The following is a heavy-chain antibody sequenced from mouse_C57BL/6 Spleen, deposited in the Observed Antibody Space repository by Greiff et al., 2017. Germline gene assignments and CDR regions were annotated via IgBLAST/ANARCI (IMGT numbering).Heavy chain of an antibody. D-gene: IGHD2-4*01. CDR1: GYTFTDYE. J-gene: IGHJ4*01. CDR2: IDPETGGT. Sequence: QVQLQQSGAELVRPGASVTLSCKASGYTFTDYEMHWVKQTPVHGLEWIGAIDPETGGTAYNQKFKGKAILTADKSSSTAYMELRSLTSEDSAVYYCTKGDYDYYYYAMDCWGQGTSVTVSS. V-gene: IGHV1-15*01. CDR3: TKGDYDYYYYAMDC.